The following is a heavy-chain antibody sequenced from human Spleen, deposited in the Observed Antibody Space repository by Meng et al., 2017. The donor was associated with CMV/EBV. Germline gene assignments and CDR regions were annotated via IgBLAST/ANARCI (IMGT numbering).Heavy chain of an antibody. CDR2: ISAYNANT. Sequence: SCYTFTSYGISWVRQAPGQGLEWMGWISAYNANTNYAQKFQGRVTMTTDTSTSTAYMELRSLRSDDTAVYYCARDWTLALSGSPGYWGQGTLVTVSS. V-gene: IGHV1-18*01. CDR1: CYTFTSYG. J-gene: IGHJ4*02. CDR3: ARDWTLALSGSPGY. D-gene: IGHD1-26*01.